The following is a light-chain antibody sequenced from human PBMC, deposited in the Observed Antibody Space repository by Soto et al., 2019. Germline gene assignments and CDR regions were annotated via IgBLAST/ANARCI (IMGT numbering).Light chain of an antibody. V-gene: IGLV1-51*01. CDR3: GTWDTSLTFYV. J-gene: IGLJ1*01. CDR2: DNY. Sequence: QSVLTQPPSVSAAPGQKVTISCSGSNYNIGINYVSWYQRLPGSAPKLLIYDNYKRPSGIPDRFSGSRSGTSATLGITGLQTGDEADYYCGTWDTSLTFYVFGTGTKLTVL. CDR1: NYNIGINY.